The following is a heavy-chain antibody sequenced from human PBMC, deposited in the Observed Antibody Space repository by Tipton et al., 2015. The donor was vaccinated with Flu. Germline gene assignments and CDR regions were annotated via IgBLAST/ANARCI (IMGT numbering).Heavy chain of an antibody. V-gene: IGHV5-51*01. J-gene: IGHJ4*02. D-gene: IGHD3-3*01. Sequence: VQLVQSGAEVKKPGESLKISCKGSGYSFASYWIGWVRQMPGKGLEWMGISHPGDSYITYSPSFEGQVTISADRSISTAYLQWSSLKASDTAMYYCARHGDMSGYSFDYWGQGTLVTASS. CDR2: SHPGDSYI. CDR1: GYSFASYW. CDR3: ARHGDMSGYSFDY.